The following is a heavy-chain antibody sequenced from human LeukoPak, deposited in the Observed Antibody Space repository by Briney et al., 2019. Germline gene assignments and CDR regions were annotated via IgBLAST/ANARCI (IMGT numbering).Heavy chain of an antibody. V-gene: IGHV3-15*01. J-gene: IGHJ3*02. Sequence: PGGSLRLSCAASGFTFSNAWMSWVRQAPGKGLEWVGRIKSKTDGGTTDYAAPVKGRFTISRDDSKNTLYLQMNSLKTEDTAVYYCTTDLSNQLLFGAQSEAPDAFDIWGQGTMVTVSS. CDR2: IKSKTDGGTT. CDR3: TTDLSNQLLFGAQSEAPDAFDI. D-gene: IGHD2-2*01. CDR1: GFTFSNAW.